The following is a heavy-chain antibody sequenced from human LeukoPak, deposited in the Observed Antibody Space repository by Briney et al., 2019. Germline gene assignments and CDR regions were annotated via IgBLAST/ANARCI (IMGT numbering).Heavy chain of an antibody. Sequence: SVKVSCKASGFTFTSSAVQWVRQARGQRLEWIGWIVVGSGNTNYAQKFQERVTITRDTSASTAYMELSSLRSEDTAVYYCARDHPLGAYNYWGQGTLVTVSS. CDR2: IVVGSGNT. D-gene: IGHD1-26*01. CDR1: GFTFTSSA. CDR3: ARDHPLGAYNY. J-gene: IGHJ4*02. V-gene: IGHV1-58*01.